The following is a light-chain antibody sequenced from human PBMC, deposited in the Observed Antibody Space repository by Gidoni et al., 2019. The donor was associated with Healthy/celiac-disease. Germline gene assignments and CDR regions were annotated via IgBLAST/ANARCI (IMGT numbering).Light chain of an antibody. CDR3: QQRSNWPLYT. V-gene: IGKV3-11*01. J-gene: IGKJ2*01. CDR2: DAS. CDR1: QSVSSY. Sequence: EIVSTQSPATLSLSPGERATLSCRASQSVSSYLAWYQQKPGQAPRLLINDASNMATGIPARFSGSGSGTDFTLTISSLEPEDFAVYYCQQRSNWPLYTFGQGTKLEIK.